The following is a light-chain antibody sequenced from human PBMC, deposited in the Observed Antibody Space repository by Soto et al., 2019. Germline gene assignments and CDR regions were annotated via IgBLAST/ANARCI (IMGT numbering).Light chain of an antibody. CDR2: EVS. V-gene: IGLV2-8*01. J-gene: IGLJ1*01. CDR1: GSDVGDYNY. Sequence: QAVVTQPPSASGSPGQSVTISCTGTGSDVGDYNYVSWYQQHPDKAPKLMIYEVSKRPSGVPDRFSGSKSGNTASLTVSGLQAEDEANYYCSSYTGSSYVFGTGTKVTVL. CDR3: SSYTGSSYV.